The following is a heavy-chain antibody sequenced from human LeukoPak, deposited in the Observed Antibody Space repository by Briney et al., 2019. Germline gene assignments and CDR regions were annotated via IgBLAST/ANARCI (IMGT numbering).Heavy chain of an antibody. CDR1: GYTFTSYD. CDR3: ARCMTDSSGYYSYYFDY. J-gene: IGHJ4*02. V-gene: IGHV1-8*03. Sequence: ASVKVSCKASGYTFTSYDINWVRQATGQGLEWMGWMNPNSGNTGYAQKFQGRVTITRNTSISTAYMELSSLRSEDTAVYYCARCMTDSSGYYSYYFDYWGQGTLVTVSS. CDR2: MNPNSGNT. D-gene: IGHD3-22*01.